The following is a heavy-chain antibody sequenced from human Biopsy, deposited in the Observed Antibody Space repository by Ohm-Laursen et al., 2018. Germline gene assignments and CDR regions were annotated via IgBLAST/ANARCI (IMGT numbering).Heavy chain of an antibody. J-gene: IGHJ4*02. Sequence: GTLSLTCAVYGGSFTGYYWSWIRQPPGKGLEWIGEINHSGSTNYNPSLKSRVTISLDTSKNQLSLKLSSVTAADTAVYYCARESDSSDYYYRDYWGQGTLVTVSS. CDR2: INHSGST. V-gene: IGHV4-34*01. D-gene: IGHD3-22*01. CDR3: ARESDSSDYYYRDY. CDR1: GGSFTGYY.